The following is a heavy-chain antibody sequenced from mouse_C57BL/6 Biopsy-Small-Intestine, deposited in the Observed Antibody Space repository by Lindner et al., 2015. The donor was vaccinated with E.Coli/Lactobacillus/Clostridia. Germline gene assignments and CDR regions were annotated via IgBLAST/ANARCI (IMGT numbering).Heavy chain of an antibody. V-gene: IGHV1-14*01. Sequence: VQLQESGPELVKPGASVKMSCKASGYTFTNYFMHWVKQKPGQGLEWIGYIHPYNDGTKYNEKFKGKATLTSDKSSSTAYMELSSLTSEDSAVYYCARRGLYLYSYYDYWGQGTTLTVSS. CDR1: GYTFTNYF. CDR3: ARRGLYLYSYYDY. CDR2: IHPYNDGT. J-gene: IGHJ2*01. D-gene: IGHD2-12*01.